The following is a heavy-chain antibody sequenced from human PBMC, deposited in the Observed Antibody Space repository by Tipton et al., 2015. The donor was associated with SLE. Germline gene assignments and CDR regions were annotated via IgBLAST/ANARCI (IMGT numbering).Heavy chain of an antibody. CDR3: ARDSQYSSGWYGGPSDY. Sequence: QLVQSGGGLVQPGGSLRLSCAASGFTFSNYEMNWVRQAPGKGLEWVSRIHSDGSTTNYADSVRGRFTVSRDNSKNTLYLQMNSLRAEDTAVYYCARDSQYSSGWYGGPSDYWGQGTLLTVSS. J-gene: IGHJ4*02. V-gene: IGHV3-48*03. D-gene: IGHD6-19*01. CDR1: GFTFSNYE. CDR2: IHSDGSTT.